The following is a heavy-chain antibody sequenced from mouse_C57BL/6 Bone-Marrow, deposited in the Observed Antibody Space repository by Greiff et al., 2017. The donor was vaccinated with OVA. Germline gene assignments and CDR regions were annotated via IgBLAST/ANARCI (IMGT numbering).Heavy chain of an antibody. V-gene: IGHV3-6*01. Sequence: ESGPGLVKPSQSLSLTCSVTGYSITSGYYWNWIRQFPGNKLEWMGYISYDGSNNYNPSLKNRISIIRDTSKNQFFLKLNSVTTEDTATYYCAREGDYYGYYFDYWGQGTTLTVSS. D-gene: IGHD1-1*01. CDR2: ISYDGSN. CDR3: AREGDYYGYYFDY. J-gene: IGHJ2*01. CDR1: GYSITSGYY.